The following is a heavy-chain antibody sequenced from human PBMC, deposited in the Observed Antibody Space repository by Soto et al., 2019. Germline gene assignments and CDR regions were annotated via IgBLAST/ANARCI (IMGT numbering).Heavy chain of an antibody. V-gene: IGHV1-18*04. CDR1: GYTFTSYG. D-gene: IGHD3-22*01. J-gene: IGHJ4*02. CDR2: XXXYXGXT. Sequence: ASVKVSCKASGYTFTSYGISWVRQAPGQGLEXMGWXXXYXGXTXYXXXXQGRVTMTRDTSTSTVYMELSSLRSEDTAVYYCARVGDSSGLFDYWGQGTLVTVSS. CDR3: ARVGDSSGLFDY.